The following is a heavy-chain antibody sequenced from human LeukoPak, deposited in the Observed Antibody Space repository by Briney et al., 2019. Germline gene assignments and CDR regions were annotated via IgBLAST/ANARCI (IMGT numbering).Heavy chain of an antibody. CDR2: MNPNSGNT. CDR1: GYTFTSYD. CDR3: GRGRSSGYYLG. V-gene: IGHV1-8*01. Sequence: SVKVSCKASGYTFTSYDINWVRQATGQGLEWMGWMNPNSGNTGYAQKFQGRVNMTRNKSIRTAYMELSSLRSEDTAVYYCGRGRSSGYYLGWGQGTLVTVSS. J-gene: IGHJ4*02. D-gene: IGHD3-22*01.